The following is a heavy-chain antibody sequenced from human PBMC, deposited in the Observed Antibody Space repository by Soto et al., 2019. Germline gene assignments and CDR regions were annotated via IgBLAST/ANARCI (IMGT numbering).Heavy chain of an antibody. J-gene: IGHJ3*02. CDR1: CSILARYG. CDR3: ARDIVVVPVSMPYNPRYI. V-gene: IGHV1-18*04. D-gene: IGHD2-2*01. CDR2: ISAYNGDT. Sequence: VRVFCTPLCSILARYGIICLRLRPEPRREWMGWISAYNGDTNYAQGFQGRVTLTTDTSTNTAYMELSNLRSDDTAVYYCARDIVVVPVSMPYNPRYIWGRPTRVNAS.